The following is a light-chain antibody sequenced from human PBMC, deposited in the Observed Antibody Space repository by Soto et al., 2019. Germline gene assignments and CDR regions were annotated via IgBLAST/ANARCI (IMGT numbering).Light chain of an antibody. CDR1: SSDVGGYEH. CDR3: YSYSTSGIHYV. Sequence: QSALTQPASVSGSPGQSITISCAGSSSDVGGYEHVSWYQQHPGRAPKLIIYDVSNRPSGVSNRFSGAKSGNTASLTISGLQADDEADYYCYSYSTSGIHYVFGDGTKGTVL. J-gene: IGLJ1*01. V-gene: IGLV2-14*03. CDR2: DVS.